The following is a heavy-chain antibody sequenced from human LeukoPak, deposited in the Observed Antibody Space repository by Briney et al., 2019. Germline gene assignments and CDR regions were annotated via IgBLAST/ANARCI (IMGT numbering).Heavy chain of an antibody. D-gene: IGHD3-9*01. CDR2: INPSGGST. V-gene: IGHV1-46*01. CDR3: ARDQYYDILTGYHSTNWFDP. Sequence: GASVKVSCKASGYTFTSYGISWVRQAPGQGLEWMGIINPSGGSTSYAQKFQGRVTMTRDTSTSTVYMELSSLRSEDTAVYYCARDQYYDILTGYHSTNWFDPWGQGTLVTVSS. CDR1: GYTFTSYG. J-gene: IGHJ5*02.